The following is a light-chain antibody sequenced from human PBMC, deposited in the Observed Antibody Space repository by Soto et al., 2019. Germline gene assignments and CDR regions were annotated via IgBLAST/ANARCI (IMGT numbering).Light chain of an antibody. Sequence: EIVMTQSPATLSVSRGERATLSCRASQSVSSNLAWYQQKPGQAPRLLIYGASTRATGIPARFSGSGSGTEFTLTISSLQSEDFAVYYSQQYNNWPQTFGQGTKLEIK. CDR2: GAS. V-gene: IGKV3-15*01. CDR1: QSVSSN. J-gene: IGKJ2*01. CDR3: QQYNNWPQT.